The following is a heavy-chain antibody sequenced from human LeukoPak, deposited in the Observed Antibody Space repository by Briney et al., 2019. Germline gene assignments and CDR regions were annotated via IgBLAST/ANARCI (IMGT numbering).Heavy chain of an antibody. CDR1: GFTFSSYG. CDR2: IRYDGTNE. Sequence: GGSLRLSCAASGFTFSSYGMHWGRQAPGKGLEWVTFIRYDGTNEYYADSVRGRFTISRDNSKNTLYLQMNSLRPEDTAVYYCARVEAVYYYGSASPYSPYWGQGTLVTVSS. J-gene: IGHJ4*02. CDR3: ARVEAVYYYGSASPYSPY. V-gene: IGHV3-30*02. D-gene: IGHD3-10*01.